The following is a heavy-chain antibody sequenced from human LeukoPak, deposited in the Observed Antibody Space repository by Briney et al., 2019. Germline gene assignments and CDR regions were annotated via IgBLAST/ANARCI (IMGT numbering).Heavy chain of an antibody. CDR1: GGSIRSTSYY. D-gene: IGHD2-2*01. J-gene: IGHJ6*03. V-gene: IGHV4-39*07. Sequence: PSETLSLTCTVSGGSIRSTSYYWSWIRQPPGKGLEWIGEINHSGSTNYNPSLKSRVTISVDTSKNQFSLKLSSVTAADTAVYYCARLRCSSTSCYGDYYYYYYMDVWGKGTTVTISS. CDR2: INHSGST. CDR3: ARLRCSSTSCYGDYYYYYYMDV.